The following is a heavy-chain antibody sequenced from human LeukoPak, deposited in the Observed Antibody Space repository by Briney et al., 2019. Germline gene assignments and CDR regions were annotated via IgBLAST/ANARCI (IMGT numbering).Heavy chain of an antibody. D-gene: IGHD4-23*01. V-gene: IGHV4-61*02. CDR1: GGSISSGSYY. Sequence: SETLSLTCTVSGGSISSGSYYWSWIRQPAGKGLEWIGRIYTSGSTNYNPSPKSRVTISVDTSKNQFSLKLSSVTAADTAVYYCAKPVYGGNPLDIWGQGTMVTVSS. CDR3: AKPVYGGNPLDI. CDR2: IYTSGST. J-gene: IGHJ3*02.